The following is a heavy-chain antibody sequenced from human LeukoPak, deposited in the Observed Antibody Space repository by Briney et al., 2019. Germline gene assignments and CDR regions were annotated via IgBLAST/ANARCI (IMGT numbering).Heavy chain of an antibody. J-gene: IGHJ4*02. CDR1: GFTFSSYE. CDR3: ARGSWFGFLEYFDY. Sequence: PGGSLRLSCAASGFTFSSYEMNWVRQAPGKGLEWVSYISSSGSTIYYADSVKGRFTISRDNAKNSLYLQMNSLRAEDTAVYYCARGSWFGFLEYFDYWGQGTLVTVSS. D-gene: IGHD3-10*01. CDR2: ISSSGSTI. V-gene: IGHV3-48*03.